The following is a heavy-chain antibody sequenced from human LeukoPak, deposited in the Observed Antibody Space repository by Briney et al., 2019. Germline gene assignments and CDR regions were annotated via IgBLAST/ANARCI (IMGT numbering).Heavy chain of an antibody. CDR2: IYSGTST. Sequence: GGSLRLSCAASGFTVSSNYMSWVRQAPGKGLEWVSVIYSGTSTYYAASVKGRFTISRDNSKNTLYLQMNSLRAEDTAAYYCASANSSSWPHEYDYWGQGTLVTVSS. V-gene: IGHV3-53*01. CDR1: GFTVSSNY. CDR3: ASANSSSWPHEYDY. J-gene: IGHJ4*02. D-gene: IGHD6-13*01.